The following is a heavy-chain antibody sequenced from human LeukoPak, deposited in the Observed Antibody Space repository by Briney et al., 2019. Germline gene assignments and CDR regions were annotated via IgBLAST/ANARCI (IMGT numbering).Heavy chain of an antibody. Sequence: PSETLCLTCTVSGGSISSGGYYWSWIRQHPAKGLEWIGYIYYSGSTYYNPSLKSRVTISVDTSKNQFSLKLSSVTAADTAVYYCARVSPVSRYIDYWGQGTLVTVSS. CDR3: ARVSPVSRYIDY. V-gene: IGHV4-31*03. D-gene: IGHD2/OR15-2a*01. CDR2: IYYSGST. J-gene: IGHJ4*02. CDR1: GGSISSGGYY.